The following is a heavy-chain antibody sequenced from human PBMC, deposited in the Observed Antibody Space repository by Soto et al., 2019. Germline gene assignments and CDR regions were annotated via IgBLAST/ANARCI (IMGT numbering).Heavy chain of an antibody. J-gene: IGHJ4*02. D-gene: IGHD6-13*01. Sequence: PSETLSLTCTVSGGSISSSSYYWGWIRQPPGKGLEWIGSIYYSGSTYYNPSLKSRVTISVDTSKNQFSLKLSSVTAADTAVYYCARHIENIAAALLGYWGQGTLVTVSS. V-gene: IGHV4-39*01. CDR1: GGSISSSSYY. CDR2: IYYSGST. CDR3: ARHIENIAAALLGY.